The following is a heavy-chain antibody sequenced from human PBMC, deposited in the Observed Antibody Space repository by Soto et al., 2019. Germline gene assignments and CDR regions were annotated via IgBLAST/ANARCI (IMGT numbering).Heavy chain of an antibody. CDR1: GGTFSSYA. D-gene: IGHD2-21*02. J-gene: IGHJ3*02. Sequence: QVQLVQSGAEVKKPGSSVKVSCTASGGTFSSYAISWVRQAPGQGLEWMGGIIPIFGTANYAQKFQGRVTITADESTSTAYMELSSLRSEDTAVYYCATLSFGDCYSRVCAFDIWGQGTMVTVSS. V-gene: IGHV1-69*01. CDR2: IIPIFGTA. CDR3: ATLSFGDCYSRVCAFDI.